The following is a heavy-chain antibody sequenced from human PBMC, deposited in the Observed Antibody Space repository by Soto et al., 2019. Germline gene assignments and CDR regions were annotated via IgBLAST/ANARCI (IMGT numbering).Heavy chain of an antibody. CDR1: GYTFTGYY. Sequence: ASVKVSCKASGYTFTGYYMHWVRQAPGQGLEWMGRINPNSGGTNYAQKFQGWVTMTRDTSISTAYMELSRLRSDDTAVYYCARDAYYYGSGSYSVRGIYYMDVWGKGTTVTVSS. CDR2: INPNSGGT. J-gene: IGHJ6*03. V-gene: IGHV1-2*04. D-gene: IGHD3-10*01. CDR3: ARDAYYYGSGSYSVRGIYYMDV.